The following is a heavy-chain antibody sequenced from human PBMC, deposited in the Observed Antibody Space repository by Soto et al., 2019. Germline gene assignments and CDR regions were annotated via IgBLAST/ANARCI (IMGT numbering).Heavy chain of an antibody. J-gene: IGHJ4*02. CDR2: IIPIFGTA. V-gene: IGHV1-69*12. Sequence: QVQLVQSGAEVKKPGSSVKVSCKASGGTFSSYAISWVRQAPGQGLEWMGGIIPIFGTANYAQKFQGRVTITADESTSTADMELSSLRSEDTAVYYCARDATWYSSGGGYYFDYWGQGTLVTVSS. CDR1: GGTFSSYA. CDR3: ARDATWYSSGGGYYFDY. D-gene: IGHD6-19*01.